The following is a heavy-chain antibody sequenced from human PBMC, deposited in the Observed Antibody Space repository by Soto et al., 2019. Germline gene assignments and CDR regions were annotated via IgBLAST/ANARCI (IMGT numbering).Heavy chain of an antibody. CDR3: ARGRVLVRGYYYYGMDV. Sequence: ASETLSLTCAVYGGSFSGYYWSWIRQPPGQGLEWIGEINHSGSTNYNPSLKSRVTISVDTSKNQFSLKLSAVTAADTAVYYCARGRVLVRGYYYYGMDVWGQGTTVTVSS. CDR2: INHSGST. D-gene: IGHD6-6*01. V-gene: IGHV4-34*01. CDR1: GGSFSGYY. J-gene: IGHJ6*02.